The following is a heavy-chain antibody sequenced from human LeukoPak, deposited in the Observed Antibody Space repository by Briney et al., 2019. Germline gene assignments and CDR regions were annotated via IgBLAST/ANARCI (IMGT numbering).Heavy chain of an antibody. CDR3: ASPYSSGYDAFDI. CDR1: GGTFSSYA. CDR2: IIPIFGTA. V-gene: IGHV1-69*13. Sequence: ASVKVSCKASGGTFSSYAISWVRQAPGQGLEWMGGIIPIFGTANYAQKFQGRVTITADESTSTAYMELSSLRSEDTAVYYCASPYSSGYDAFDIWGQGTMVTVSS. J-gene: IGHJ3*02. D-gene: IGHD6-19*01.